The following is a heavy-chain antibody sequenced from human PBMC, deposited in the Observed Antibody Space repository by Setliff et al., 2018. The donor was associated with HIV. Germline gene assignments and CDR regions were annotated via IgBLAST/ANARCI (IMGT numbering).Heavy chain of an antibody. CDR1: GGSISSGDYY. CDR2: IFHRGNT. J-gene: IGHJ4*02. D-gene: IGHD3-10*01. V-gene: IGHV4-30-4*01. CDR3: ARVGIGMVRGVMGVADY. Sequence: ASETLSLTCIVSGGSISSGDYYWSWIRQPPGKGPEWIGYIFHRGNTYYNPSLKSRVRILVDTSKNQFSLNLTSVTAADTAVYFCARVGIGMVRGVMGVADYWGQGRLVTVSS.